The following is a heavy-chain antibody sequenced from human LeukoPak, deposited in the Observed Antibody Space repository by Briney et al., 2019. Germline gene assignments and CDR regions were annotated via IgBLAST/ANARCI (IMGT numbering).Heavy chain of an antibody. V-gene: IGHV3-21*01. D-gene: IGHD4-23*01. CDR3: AKDLRENLYGGFDY. J-gene: IGHJ4*02. CDR1: GFTFSDYT. CDR2: INSGNNYI. Sequence: GGSLRLSCVASGFTFSDYTMHWVRQAPGKALEWVSSINSGNNYIYYADSVKGRFTISRDNSKNTLYLQMNSLRAEDTAVYYCAKDLRENLYGGFDYWGQGTLVTVSS.